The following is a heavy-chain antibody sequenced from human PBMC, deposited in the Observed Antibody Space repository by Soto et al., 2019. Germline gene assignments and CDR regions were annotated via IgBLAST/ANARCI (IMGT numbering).Heavy chain of an antibody. D-gene: IGHD3-9*01. Sequence: QVQLQESGPRLIQPSETLSLTCSVSNGSISTYYWTWVRQPPGKGLEWIGYVYYSGSTNYNPSLNSRVAMSVDTSKNQFSLELKSVTAADTATYYCVRDYLLTGFDTWGQGTLVTVSA. J-gene: IGHJ5*02. V-gene: IGHV4-59*01. CDR3: VRDYLLTGFDT. CDR1: NGSISTYY. CDR2: VYYSGST.